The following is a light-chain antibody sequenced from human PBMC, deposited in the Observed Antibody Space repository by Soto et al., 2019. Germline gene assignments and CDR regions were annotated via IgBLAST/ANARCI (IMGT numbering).Light chain of an antibody. CDR3: QQYSSFPLT. V-gene: IGKV1-5*03. Sequence: DIQMTQSPSTLSASVGDRVTITCRASQSISSWLAWYQQKPGTAPNLLIYKASSLESGVPSRFSGSGSGTEFTLTISSLQPDDFATYYGQQYSSFPLTFGGGTKVEIK. CDR2: KAS. CDR1: QSISSW. J-gene: IGKJ4*01.